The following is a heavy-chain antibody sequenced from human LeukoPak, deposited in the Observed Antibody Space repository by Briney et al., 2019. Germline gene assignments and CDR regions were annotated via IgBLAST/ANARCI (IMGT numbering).Heavy chain of an antibody. CDR3: ARDRRYYYDSSGFHI. V-gene: IGHV4-4*02. J-gene: IGHJ3*02. CDR2: IYHSGST. D-gene: IGHD3-22*01. Sequence: SETLSLTCVVSGGSISSSNWWSWVRQPPGKGLEWIGEIYHSGSTVYNPSLKSRVTISIDESKNQFSLKLNSVTAADTAVYYCARDRRYYYDSSGFHIWGQGTMVTVSS. CDR1: GGSISSSNW.